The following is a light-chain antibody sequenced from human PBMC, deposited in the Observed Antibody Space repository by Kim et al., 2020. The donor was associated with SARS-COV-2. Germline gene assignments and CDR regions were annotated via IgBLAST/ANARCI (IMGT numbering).Light chain of an antibody. CDR1: QSLVYSDGNTY. V-gene: IGKV2-30*01. J-gene: IGKJ3*01. CDR3: MQGTHWPFT. CDR2: KVS. Sequence: PASISCRSRQSLVYSDGNTYLNWFHQRPGQSPRRLIDKVSNRDSGVPDRFSGSGSGTDFTLQISRVEAEDVGVYYCMQGTHWPFTFGPGNKVDIK.